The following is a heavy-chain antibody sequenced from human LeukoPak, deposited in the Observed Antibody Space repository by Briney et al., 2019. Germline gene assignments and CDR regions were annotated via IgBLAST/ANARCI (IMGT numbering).Heavy chain of an antibody. D-gene: IGHD1-26*01. CDR3: ARYSGSYVFDY. V-gene: IGHV3-11*06. Sequence: DSVKGRFTISRDNARNSVYLQMNSLRAEDTAVYYCARYSGSYVFDYWGQGTLVTVSS. J-gene: IGHJ4*02.